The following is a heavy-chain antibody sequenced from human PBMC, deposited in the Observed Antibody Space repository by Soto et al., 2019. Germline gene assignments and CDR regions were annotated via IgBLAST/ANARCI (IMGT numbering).Heavy chain of an antibody. Sequence: SETLSLTCTVSGGSISSGGYYWSWIRQHPGKGLEWIGYIYYSGSTYYNPSLKSRVTISVDTSKNQFSLRLSSVTAADTAVYYCARDHYGSGSTPLFDYWGQGTLVTVSS. V-gene: IGHV4-31*03. CDR1: GGSISSGGYY. D-gene: IGHD3-10*01. CDR2: IYYSGST. CDR3: ARDHYGSGSTPLFDY. J-gene: IGHJ4*02.